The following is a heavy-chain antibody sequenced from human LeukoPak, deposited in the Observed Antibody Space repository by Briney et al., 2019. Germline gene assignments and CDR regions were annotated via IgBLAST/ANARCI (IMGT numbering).Heavy chain of an antibody. D-gene: IGHD6-6*01. J-gene: IGHJ3*02. Sequence: ASVKVSCKASGYTFTSYAMNWVRQAPGQGLEWMGWISAYNGNTNYAQKLQGRVTMTTDTSTSTAYMELRSLRSDDTAVYYCARGETKYSSSSYAFDIWGQGTMVTVSS. CDR2: ISAYNGNT. V-gene: IGHV1-18*01. CDR1: GYTFTSYA. CDR3: ARGETKYSSSSYAFDI.